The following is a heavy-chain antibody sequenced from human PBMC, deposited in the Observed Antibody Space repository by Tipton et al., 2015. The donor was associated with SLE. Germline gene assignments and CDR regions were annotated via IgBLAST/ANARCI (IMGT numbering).Heavy chain of an antibody. J-gene: IGHJ3*02. D-gene: IGHD6-13*01. CDR1: GDSISSSSYY. CDR3: ARVVYSFSDAFDI. V-gene: IGHV4-39*07. Sequence: TLSLTCTVSGDSISSSSYYWGWIRQPPGKGLEWIGRIYASGSTEYNPSLKSRVTISVDPSKNQFSLRLTSLTAADTAVYYCARVVYSFSDAFDIWGQGTLVTVSS. CDR2: IYASGST.